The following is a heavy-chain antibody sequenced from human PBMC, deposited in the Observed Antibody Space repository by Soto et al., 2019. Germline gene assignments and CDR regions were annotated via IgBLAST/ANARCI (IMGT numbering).Heavy chain of an antibody. CDR2: ISSSSSYI. V-gene: IGHV3-21*06. CDR1: GFTFSDYI. Sequence: QLVESGGGLVKPVVSLRLSCAASGFTFSDYIINWVREAPGHLLEWLSSISSSSSYIFYADSVKVRFTISSDNATNSRFLRMNSLRADDTSVYYCASPREYCSSTIVYVAFDIWCQGTMVTVSP. CDR3: ASPREYCSSTIVYVAFDI. J-gene: IGHJ3*02. D-gene: IGHD2-2*01.